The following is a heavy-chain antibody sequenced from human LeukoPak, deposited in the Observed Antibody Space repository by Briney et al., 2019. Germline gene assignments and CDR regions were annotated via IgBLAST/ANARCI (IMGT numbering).Heavy chain of an antibody. J-gene: IGHJ4*02. CDR2: ISSSSDYI. V-gene: IGHV3-21*01. CDR1: GFTFSSYI. Sequence: GGSLRLSCAASGFTFSSYIMNWVRQAPGKGLEWVSSISSSSDYIYYVDSVKGRFTISRDNAKKSLYLQMDSLRAEDTAVYYCARGNIKFDYWGQGTLVTVSS. CDR3: ARGNIKFDY.